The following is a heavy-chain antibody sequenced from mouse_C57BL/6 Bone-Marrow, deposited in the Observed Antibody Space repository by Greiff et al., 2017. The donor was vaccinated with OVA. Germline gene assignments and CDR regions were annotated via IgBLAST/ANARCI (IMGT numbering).Heavy chain of an antibody. V-gene: IGHV1-54*01. CDR2: IDPGSGGT. Sequence: VQLQQPGAELVRPGTSVKLSCKASGYTFTSYWMHWVKQRPGQGLEWIGVIDPGSGGTNYNEKFKGKATLTADKSSSTAYMQLSSLTSEDSAVYFCARGGYSNFDDWGQGTTLTVSS. J-gene: IGHJ2*01. CDR3: ARGGYSNFDD. D-gene: IGHD2-5*01. CDR1: GYTFTSYW.